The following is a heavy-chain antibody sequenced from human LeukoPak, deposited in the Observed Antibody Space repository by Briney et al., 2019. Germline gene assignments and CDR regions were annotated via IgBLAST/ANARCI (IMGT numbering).Heavy chain of an antibody. Sequence: ASVKVSCKASGYTFTSYAMHWVRQAPGQRLEWMGWINAGNGNTKYSQKFQGRVTITRDTSASTAYMELSSLRSEDTAVYYCATYYYDSSGYLPNYYYYGMDVWGQGTTVTVSS. CDR1: GYTFTSYA. D-gene: IGHD3-22*01. CDR2: INAGNGNT. J-gene: IGHJ6*02. CDR3: ATYYYDSSGYLPNYYYYGMDV. V-gene: IGHV1-3*01.